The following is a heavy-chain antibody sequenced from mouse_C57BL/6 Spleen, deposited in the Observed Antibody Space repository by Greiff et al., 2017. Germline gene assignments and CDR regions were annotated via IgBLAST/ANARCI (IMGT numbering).Heavy chain of an antibody. D-gene: IGHD1-1*01. CDR3: AREGYYGSSYGLDY. J-gene: IGHJ4*01. CDR1: GYTFTDYN. Sequence: EVQLQQSGPELVKPGASVKMSCKASGYTFTDYNMHWVKQSHGKSLEWIGYINPNNGGTSYNQKFKGKATLTVNKSSSTAYMELRSLTSEDSAVYYCAREGYYGSSYGLDYWGQGTSVTVSS. V-gene: IGHV1-22*01. CDR2: INPNNGGT.